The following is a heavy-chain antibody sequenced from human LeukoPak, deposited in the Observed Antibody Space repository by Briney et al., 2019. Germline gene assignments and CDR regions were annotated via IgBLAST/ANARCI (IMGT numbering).Heavy chain of an antibody. V-gene: IGHV4-61*02. J-gene: IGHJ4*02. CDR3: ALGGESFDY. Sequence: PSQTLSLTCTVSGGSISSGSYYWSWIRQPAGKGLEWIGRIYTSGSTNYNPSLKSRVTISVDTSKNQFSLKLSSVTAADTAVYYCALGGESFDYWGQGTLVTVSS. D-gene: IGHD3-10*01. CDR1: GGSISSGSYY. CDR2: IYTSGST.